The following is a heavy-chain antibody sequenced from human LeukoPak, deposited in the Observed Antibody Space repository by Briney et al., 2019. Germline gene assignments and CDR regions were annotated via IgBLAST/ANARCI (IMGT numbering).Heavy chain of an antibody. J-gene: IGHJ5*02. CDR2: INHSGST. CDR3: ARELWFGDPALLNWFDP. CDR1: GGSFSGYY. D-gene: IGHD3-10*01. Sequence: PSETLSLTCAVYGGSFSGYYWSWIRQPPGKGLEWIGEINHSGSTNYNPSLKSRVTISVDTSKNQFSLKLSSVTAADTAVYYCARELWFGDPALLNWFDPWGQGTLVTVSS. V-gene: IGHV4-34*01.